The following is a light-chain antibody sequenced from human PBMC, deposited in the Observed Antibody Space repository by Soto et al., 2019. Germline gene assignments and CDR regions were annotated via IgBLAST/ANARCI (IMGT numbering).Light chain of an antibody. V-gene: IGKV3-11*01. J-gene: IGKJ2*01. CDR1: QSVSSN. CDR3: QQRSDWPRT. Sequence: EIVLTQSPATLSLSPGESATLTCRASQSVSSNLAWYQQKLGQSPRLLIYDASNGATGIPARFSGGGSGTDFTLTISSLEPEDFAVYYCQQRSDWPRTFGRGTKVDIK. CDR2: DAS.